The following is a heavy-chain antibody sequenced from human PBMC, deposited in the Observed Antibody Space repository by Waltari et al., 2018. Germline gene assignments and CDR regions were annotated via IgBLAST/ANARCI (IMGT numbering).Heavy chain of an antibody. V-gene: IGHV4-34*01. CDR1: SGSFSGYW. CDR2: INHGGST. D-gene: IGHD3-10*01. CDR3: AIRTFDSGTYSHPYYFDS. J-gene: IGHJ4*02. Sequence: QVQLQQWGAGLLKPSETLSLTCAVYSGSFSGYWWTWIRQPQGKGLEWIGEINHGGSTNYNPSLKSRVALLVDTSKSHLSLELTSVTAADTAVYYCAIRTFDSGTYSHPYYFDSWGQGTLVTVSS.